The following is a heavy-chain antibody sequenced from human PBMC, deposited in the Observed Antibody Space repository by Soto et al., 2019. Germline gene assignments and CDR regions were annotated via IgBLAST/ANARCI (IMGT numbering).Heavy chain of an antibody. V-gene: IGHV3-11*01. J-gene: IGHJ5*02. CDR1: GFTFSDYY. Sequence: QVQLVESGGGLVKPGGSLRLSCAASGFTFSDYYMSWIRQAPGKGLELVSYISSSGSTIYYADSVKGRFTIPRDHAKNSLYLRMNSLRADDTAVYYCARAAARPGVWFDPWGQGTLVTVAS. CDR3: ARAAARPGVWFDP. D-gene: IGHD6-6*01. CDR2: ISSSGSTI.